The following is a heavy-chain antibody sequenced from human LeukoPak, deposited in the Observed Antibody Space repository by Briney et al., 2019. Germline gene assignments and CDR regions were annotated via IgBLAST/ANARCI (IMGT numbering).Heavy chain of an antibody. J-gene: IGHJ3*02. Sequence: GGSLRLSCVASGFTFSSYAMSWVRQTPGKGLEWVSSISGSGGSTYYADSVKGRFTVSRDNSKNTLYLQMNSLRAEDTAVYYCARDRLYYDFWSGYYDAFDIWGQGTMVTVSS. D-gene: IGHD3-3*01. CDR3: ARDRLYYDFWSGYYDAFDI. V-gene: IGHV3-23*01. CDR2: ISGSGGST. CDR1: GFTFSSYA.